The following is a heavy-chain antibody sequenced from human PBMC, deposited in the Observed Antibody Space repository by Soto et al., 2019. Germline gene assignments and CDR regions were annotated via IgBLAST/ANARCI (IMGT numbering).Heavy chain of an antibody. CDR1: GYTFTSYG. D-gene: IGHD5-12*01. CDR3: ARDRGGYDGFDY. CDR2: ISAYSGNT. Sequence: QVQLVQSGTEVKKPGASVKVSCKASGYTFTSYGISWVRQAPGQGLEWMGWISAYSGNTNYAQRLQGRVTMTTDTSATTAYTELRSLRSDDTAVYYCARDRGGYDGFDYWGQGTLVTVSS. V-gene: IGHV1-18*01. J-gene: IGHJ4*02.